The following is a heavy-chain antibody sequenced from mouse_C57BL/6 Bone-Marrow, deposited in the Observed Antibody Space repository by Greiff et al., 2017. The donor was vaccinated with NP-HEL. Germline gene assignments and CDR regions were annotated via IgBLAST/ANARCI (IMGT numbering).Heavy chain of an antibody. V-gene: IGHV1-72*01. CDR2: IDPNSGGT. J-gene: IGHJ2*01. CDR1: GYTFTSYW. Sequence: QVQLKQPGAELVKPGASVKLSCKASGYTFTSYWMHWVKQRPGRGLEWIGRIDPNSGGTKYNEKFKSKATLTVDNTSSTAYMQLSSLTSEDSAVYYCARGTITTVVGPGYWGQGTTLTVSS. CDR3: ARGTITTVVGPGY. D-gene: IGHD1-1*01.